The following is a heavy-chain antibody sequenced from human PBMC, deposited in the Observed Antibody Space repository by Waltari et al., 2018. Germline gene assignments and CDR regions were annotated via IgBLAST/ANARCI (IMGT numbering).Heavy chain of an antibody. Sequence: QVQLQESGPGLVKPSETLSLTCTVSGGSISSHSWSWIRQPPGKGLEWIGYIYYSGSTNYNPSLKSRVTISVDTSKNQFSLKLSSVTAADTAVYYCARDGFEPAGWFDPWGQGTLVTVSS. V-gene: IGHV4-59*11. CDR3: ARDGFEPAGWFDP. CDR1: GGSISSHS. CDR2: IYYSGST. J-gene: IGHJ5*02. D-gene: IGHD3-16*01.